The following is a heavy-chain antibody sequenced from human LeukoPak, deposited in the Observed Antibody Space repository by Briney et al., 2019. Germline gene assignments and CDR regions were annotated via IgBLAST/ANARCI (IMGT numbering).Heavy chain of an antibody. D-gene: IGHD1-26*01. CDR2: ISAYNGNT. V-gene: IGHV1-18*01. CDR1: SYTFTSYG. J-gene: IGHJ4*02. Sequence: ASVKVSCKASSYTFTSYGISWVRQAPGQGLEWMGWISAYNGNTNYAQKLQGRVTMTTDTSTSTAYMELRSLRSDDTAVYYCARATGLYGSSEPPYYFDYWGQGTLVTVSS. CDR3: ARATGLYGSSEPPYYFDY.